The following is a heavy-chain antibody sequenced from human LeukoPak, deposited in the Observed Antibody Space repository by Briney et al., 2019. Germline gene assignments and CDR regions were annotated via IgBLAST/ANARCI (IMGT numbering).Heavy chain of an antibody. D-gene: IGHD2-8*02. V-gene: IGHV3-21*01. CDR2: IISSGSI. J-gene: IGHJ6*02. Sequence: GGSLRLSCSASGFTFSSSSMNWVRQAPGKGLEWVSSIISSGSIYYADSVKGRFTISRDNAKSSLYLQMNSLRAEDTDVYFCGINTGFDRGGMDVWGPGTTVTVSS. CDR1: GFTFSSSS. CDR3: GINTGFDRGGMDV.